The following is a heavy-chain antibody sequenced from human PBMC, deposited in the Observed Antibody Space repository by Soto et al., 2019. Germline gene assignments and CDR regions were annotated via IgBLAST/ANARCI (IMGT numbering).Heavy chain of an antibody. D-gene: IGHD3-9*01. Sequence: ASVNVSCKASGYAFTGYYMHWVRQAPGQGLEWMGWINPNTGGTNYAQKFQGRVTMTRDTSITTAYMELSRLRSDDTAVYYCARDSYYDILTGYSRNAFDIWGQGTMVTVSS. CDR3: ARDSYYDILTGYSRNAFDI. CDR2: INPNTGGT. J-gene: IGHJ3*02. V-gene: IGHV1-2*02. CDR1: GYAFTGYY.